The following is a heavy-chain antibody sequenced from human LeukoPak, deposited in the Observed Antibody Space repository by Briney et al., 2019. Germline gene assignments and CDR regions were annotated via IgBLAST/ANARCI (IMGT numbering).Heavy chain of an antibody. CDR3: ARDHGSGSTDYFNS. CDR2: ISYDGPNK. D-gene: IGHD2-15*01. J-gene: IGHJ4*01. CDR1: GFTFSSYG. Sequence: GGSLRLSCVASGFTFSSYGMHWVRQAPGKGLEWVAVISYDGPNKYYADSVKGRFTISRDNSKSRLYLQMNSLRAEDTAVYYCARDHGSGSTDYFNSWGQGTLVTVSA. V-gene: IGHV3-30*03.